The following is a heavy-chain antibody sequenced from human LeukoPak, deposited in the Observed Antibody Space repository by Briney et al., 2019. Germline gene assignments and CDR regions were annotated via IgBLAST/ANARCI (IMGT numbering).Heavy chain of an antibody. J-gene: IGHJ4*02. CDR2: IASDGSST. CDR3: ARGRPHGNDY. V-gene: IGHV3-74*01. Sequence: GGSLRLSCAASGFTFTSYWMHWVRQAPGKGLVWVSRIASDGSSTTYADSVKGRFSISRDNAKNTLYLQMNSLRVEDTAVYYCARGRPHGNDYWGQGTLVTVSS. CDR1: GFTFTSYW. D-gene: IGHD4-23*01.